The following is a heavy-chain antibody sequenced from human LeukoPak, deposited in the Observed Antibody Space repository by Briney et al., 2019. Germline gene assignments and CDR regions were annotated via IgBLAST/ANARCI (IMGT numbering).Heavy chain of an antibody. CDR3: ARDVYDSSGYYSGY. J-gene: IGHJ4*02. Sequence: GGSLRLSCAASGFTVSSNYMSWVRQAPGKGLEWVSVIYSGGSTYYADSVKGRFNISRDNSKNTLYLQMNSLRAEDTAVYYCARDVYDSSGYYSGYWGQGTLVTVSS. D-gene: IGHD3-22*01. V-gene: IGHV3-53*01. CDR1: GFTVSSNY. CDR2: IYSGGST.